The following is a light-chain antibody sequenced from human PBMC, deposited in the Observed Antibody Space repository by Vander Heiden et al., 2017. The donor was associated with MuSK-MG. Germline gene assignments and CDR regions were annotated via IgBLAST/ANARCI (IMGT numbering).Light chain of an antibody. J-gene: IGLJ2*01. Sequence: QSVLTQPPSASGTPGQRVTISCSGRDSNIGSNTVNWYKQLPGTAPKLLLYGNNQRPSGVPDRFSDSQSDTSASLAISGLQSEDEADYYCASWDDSLNGLVFGGGTKLTVL. CDR2: GNN. CDR3: ASWDDSLNGLV. V-gene: IGLV1-44*01. CDR1: DSNIGSNT.